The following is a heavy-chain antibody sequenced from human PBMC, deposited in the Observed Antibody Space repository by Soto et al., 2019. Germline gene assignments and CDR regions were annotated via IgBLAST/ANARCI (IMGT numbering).Heavy chain of an antibody. D-gene: IGHD6-13*01. CDR1: GFTFSSYA. J-gene: IGHJ3*02. CDR2: ISGSGGST. CDR3: AKDWDSSSWRPPAAFDI. Sequence: EVQLLESGGGLVQPGGSLRLSCAASGFTFSSYAMSWVRQAPGKGLEWVSAISGSGGSTYYADSVKGRFTISRDNSKNTLYLQMNSLRAEDTAVYYCAKDWDSSSWRPPAAFDIWGQGTMVTVSS. V-gene: IGHV3-23*01.